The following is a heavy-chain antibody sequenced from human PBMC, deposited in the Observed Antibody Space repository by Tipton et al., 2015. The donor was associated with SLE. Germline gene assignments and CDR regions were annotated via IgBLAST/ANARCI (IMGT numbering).Heavy chain of an antibody. V-gene: IGHV3-33*01. J-gene: IGHJ2*01. CDR3: ARRAVTNDWYFDL. D-gene: IGHD4-17*01. CDR1: GFNFNNYF. Sequence: SLRLSCEASGFNFNNYFMHWVRQVPGKGLEWVAVIWYDGSTKWYADSVEGRFTISRDNSRNTLYLQMNSLRPEDTAVYYCARRAVTNDWYFDLWGRGTLVTVSS. CDR2: IWYDGSTK.